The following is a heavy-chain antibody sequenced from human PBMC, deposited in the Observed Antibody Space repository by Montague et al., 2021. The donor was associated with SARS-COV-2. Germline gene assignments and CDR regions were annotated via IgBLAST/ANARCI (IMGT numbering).Heavy chain of an antibody. Sequence: SETLSLTCTVSGGSTASHYWNWIRQSQGKRPEWICYVYYNGDTKYNPSLQSRVTISIDTSENQFSLRLDSVTAADTAVYVCARGCAFDPWGQGRLVTVSS. J-gene: IGHJ3*01. CDR1: GGSTASHY. V-gene: IGHV4-59*08. CDR2: VYYNGDT. CDR3: ARGCAFDP. D-gene: IGHD6-19*01.